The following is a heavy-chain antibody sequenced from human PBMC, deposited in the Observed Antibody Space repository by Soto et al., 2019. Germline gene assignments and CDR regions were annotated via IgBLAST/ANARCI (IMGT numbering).Heavy chain of an antibody. CDR1: TSTFSTYG. CDR2: ISYDSIST. CDR3: AREAGCNGCECNVYFDY. Sequence: QVQLVESGGGVVQPGRPLRLSCVASTSTFSTYGMHWVRQAPGKGLEWVAVISYDSISTGYGDSVRGRFTISRDNSKNTLYLQMNSLTTEDTAVYYCAREAGCNGCECNVYFDYWGQGTLVTVSS. J-gene: IGHJ4*02. V-gene: IGHV3-30*03. D-gene: IGHD2-8*01.